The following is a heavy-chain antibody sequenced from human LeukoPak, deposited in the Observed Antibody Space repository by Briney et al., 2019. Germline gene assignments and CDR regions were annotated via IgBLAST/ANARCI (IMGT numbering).Heavy chain of an antibody. D-gene: IGHD5-18*01. CDR3: ARERGYANDY. CDR1: GGSISSYY. CDR2: IYYSGST. Sequence: PSETLSLTCIVSGGSISSYYWSWIRQPPGKGLEWIGYIYYSGSTNYNPSLKSRVTISVDTSKNQFSLKLSSVTAADTAVYYCARERGYANDYWGQGTLVTVSS. V-gene: IGHV4-59*01. J-gene: IGHJ4*02.